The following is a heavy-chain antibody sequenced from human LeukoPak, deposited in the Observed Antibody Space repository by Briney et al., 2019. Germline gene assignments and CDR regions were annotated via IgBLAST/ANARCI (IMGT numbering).Heavy chain of an antibody. CDR3: TRGPSGRLDP. CDR1: GYTFTAYY. J-gene: IGHJ5*02. CDR2: INPNSGGT. V-gene: IGHV1-2*02. D-gene: IGHD6-19*01. Sequence: ASVKVSCKASGYTFTAYYMHRVRQAPGQGLEWMGWINPNSGGTNYAQKFQGRVTMTRDTSISTVYMELSSLRSDDTAVYYCTRGPSGRLDPWAQGTLVTVSS.